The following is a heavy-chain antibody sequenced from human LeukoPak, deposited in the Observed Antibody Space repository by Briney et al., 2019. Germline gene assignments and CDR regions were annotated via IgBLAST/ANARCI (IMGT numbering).Heavy chain of an antibody. V-gene: IGHV3-30-3*01. CDR3: ARDSFGYCSGGSCHDAFDI. D-gene: IGHD2-15*01. J-gene: IGHJ3*02. CDR2: ISYDGSNK. Sequence: GGSLRLSCGASGFXLSSYAMHWVRQAPGKGLEWVAVISYDGSNKYYADSVKRRFISSRDNSKNTLYLQMNSLRAEDTAVYYCARDSFGYCSGGSCHDAFDIWGQGTMVTVSS. CDR1: GFXLSSYA.